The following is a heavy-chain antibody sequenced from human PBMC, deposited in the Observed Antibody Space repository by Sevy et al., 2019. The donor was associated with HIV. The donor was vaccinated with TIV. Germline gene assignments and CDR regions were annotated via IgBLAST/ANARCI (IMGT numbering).Heavy chain of an antibody. CDR2: INHSGST. CDR3: ARSNVVVPAAILSSRYYYYYGMDV. V-gene: IGHV4-34*01. D-gene: IGHD2-2*02. J-gene: IGHJ6*04. Sequence: SETLSLTCAVYGGSFSGYYWSWIRQPPGKGLEWIGEINHSGSTNYNPSLKSRVTISVDTSKNQFSLKLSSVTAADTAVYYCARSNVVVPAAILSSRYYYYYGMDVWGKGTTVTVSS. CDR1: GGSFSGYY.